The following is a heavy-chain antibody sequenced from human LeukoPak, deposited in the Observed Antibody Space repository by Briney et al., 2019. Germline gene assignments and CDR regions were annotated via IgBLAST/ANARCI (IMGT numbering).Heavy chain of an antibody. CDR1: GGSFSGFF. V-gene: IGHV4-34*01. CDR2: INRRGTT. J-gene: IGHJ5*02. CDR3: ARGGTTYFSGSGTHP. Sequence: PSETLSLTCGVSGGSFSGFFLTWIRQSPGRGLEWIGEINRRGTTYYNPSLESRLAISLDTSRNQFFLNLTSVTAADTAVYFCARGGTTYFSGSGTHPWGQGTLVTVSS. D-gene: IGHD3-10*01.